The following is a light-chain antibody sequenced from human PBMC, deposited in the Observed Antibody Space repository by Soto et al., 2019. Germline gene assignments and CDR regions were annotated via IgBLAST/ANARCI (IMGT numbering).Light chain of an antibody. CDR3: QQSYSTPQHT. V-gene: IGKV1-39*01. CDR1: QSISSY. J-gene: IGKJ2*01. Sequence: DIQMTQSPSSLSASVGDRVTITCRASQSISSYLNWYQQKPGKAPKLLIYAASSLQSGVPSRFSGSGSGTYFTLTISSLQPEDFATYYCQQSYSTPQHTFGQGTKLEIK. CDR2: AAS.